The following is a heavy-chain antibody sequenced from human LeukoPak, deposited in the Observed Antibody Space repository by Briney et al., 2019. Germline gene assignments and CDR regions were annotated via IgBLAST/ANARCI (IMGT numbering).Heavy chain of an antibody. CDR3: ARQGSSSWYAGFDP. Sequence: SETLSLTCTVSGGSLSSGGYYWSWIRQHPGKGLEWIGYIYYSGSTYYNPSLKSRVTISVDTSKNQFSLKLSSVTAADTAVYYCARQGSSSWYAGFDPWGQGTLVTVSS. CDR1: GGSLSSGGYY. J-gene: IGHJ5*02. V-gene: IGHV4-31*03. D-gene: IGHD6-13*01. CDR2: IYYSGST.